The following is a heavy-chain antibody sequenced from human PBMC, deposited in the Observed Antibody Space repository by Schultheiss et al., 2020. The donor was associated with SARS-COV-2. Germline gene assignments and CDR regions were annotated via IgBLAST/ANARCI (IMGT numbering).Heavy chain of an antibody. D-gene: IGHD3-16*01. CDR3: AKDLGAYYYYYGMDV. Sequence: GESLKISCSASGFTFSSYGMHWVRQAPGKGLEWVAVIWYDGSNKYYADSVKGRFTISRDNSKNTLYLQMNGLRAEDTAVYYCAKDLGAYYYYYGMDVWGQGTSVTVSS. V-gene: IGHV3-33*06. CDR1: GFTFSSYG. CDR2: IWYDGSNK. J-gene: IGHJ6*02.